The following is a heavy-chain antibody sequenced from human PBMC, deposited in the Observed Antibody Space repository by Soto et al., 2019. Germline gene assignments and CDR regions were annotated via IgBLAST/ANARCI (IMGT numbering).Heavy chain of an antibody. D-gene: IGHD3-10*01. CDR1: GFTVSSNY. V-gene: IGHV3-53*01. Sequence: GGSLRLSCAASGFTVSSNYMSWVRQAPGKGLEWVSVIYSGGSTYYADSVKGRFTISRDNSKNTLYLQMNSLRAEDTAVYYCARPRGSYYYYYAMDVWGQGTTVTVSS. CDR2: IYSGGST. CDR3: ARPRGSYYYYYAMDV. J-gene: IGHJ6*02.